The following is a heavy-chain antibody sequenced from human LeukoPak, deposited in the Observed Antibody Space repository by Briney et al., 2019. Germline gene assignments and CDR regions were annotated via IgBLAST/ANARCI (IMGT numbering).Heavy chain of an antibody. J-gene: IGHJ4*02. V-gene: IGHV4-30-2*01. CDR1: SGSITSGAYS. D-gene: IGHD5-12*01. CDR2: IYHSGST. CDR3: ARVKGWLRSSAYFDY. Sequence: SETLSLTCAVSSGSITSGAYSWNWIRQPPGKGLEWIGYIYHSGSTYYNPSLKSRVTISIDTSKNQFSLKLSSVTAADTAVYYCARVKGWLRSSAYFDYWGQGTLVTVSS.